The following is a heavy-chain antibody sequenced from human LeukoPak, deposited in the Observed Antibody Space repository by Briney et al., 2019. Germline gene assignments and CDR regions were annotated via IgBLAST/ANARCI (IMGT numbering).Heavy chain of an antibody. CDR3: ARVPESDYYYYYMDV. Sequence: ASVKVSCKASGYTFTSYGISWVRQAPGQGLEWMGWISAYNGNTNYAQKLQGRVTMTIDTSTSTAYMELRSLRSDDTAVYYCARVPESDYYYYYMDVWGKGTTVTVSS. V-gene: IGHV1-18*01. CDR1: GYTFTSYG. CDR2: ISAYNGNT. J-gene: IGHJ6*03. D-gene: IGHD2/OR15-2a*01.